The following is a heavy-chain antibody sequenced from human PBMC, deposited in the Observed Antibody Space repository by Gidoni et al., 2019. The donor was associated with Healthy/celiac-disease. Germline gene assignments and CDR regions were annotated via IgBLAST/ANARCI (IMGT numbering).Heavy chain of an antibody. CDR3: ARVRWFGEADAFDI. J-gene: IGHJ3*02. CDR1: GFTFSSYW. CDR2: IEQDGSEK. Sequence: VQLGESGGGLVQPGGSLGLFCSASGFTFSSYWMSWVRQAPGEGLEWVANIEQDGSEKYYVDSVKGRFTISRDNAKNSLYLQMNSLIAEDTAVYYCARVRWFGEADAFDIWGQGTMVTVSS. V-gene: IGHV3-7*01. D-gene: IGHD3-10*01.